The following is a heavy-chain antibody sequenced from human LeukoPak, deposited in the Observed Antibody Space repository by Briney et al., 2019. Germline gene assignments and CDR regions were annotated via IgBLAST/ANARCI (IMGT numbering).Heavy chain of an antibody. D-gene: IGHD1-26*01. CDR2: IYASGST. V-gene: IGHV4-61*09. Sequence: PSETLSLTCTVSGGSISGSTYYWVWMPQPAGKGLDWIGHIYASGSTSYNPSLKSRATISVDTSKNQFSLKLSSVTAADTAIYYCARDGGSYSLDYGGRGTLVTVSS. CDR1: GGSISGSTYY. CDR3: ARDGGSYSLDY. J-gene: IGHJ4*02.